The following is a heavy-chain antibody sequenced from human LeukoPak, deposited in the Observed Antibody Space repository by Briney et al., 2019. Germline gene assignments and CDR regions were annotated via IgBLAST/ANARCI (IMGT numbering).Heavy chain of an antibody. D-gene: IGHD1-26*01. J-gene: IGHJ4*02. CDR1: GHTFSSYG. Sequence: GGSLRLSCAATGHTFSSYGMSWVRQAPGKGLEWVSAISGSGGRTYYADSVKGRFTVSRDNSKDTLYLQMNSLRAEDTAVYYCAKDRVGATLYFDCWGQGTLVTVSS. CDR2: ISGSGGRT. V-gene: IGHV3-23*01. CDR3: AKDRVGATLYFDC.